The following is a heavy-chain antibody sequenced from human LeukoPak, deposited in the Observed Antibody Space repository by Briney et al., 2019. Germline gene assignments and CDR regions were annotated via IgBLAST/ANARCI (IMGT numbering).Heavy chain of an antibody. Sequence: GGSLRLSCVAPSFVFNNAFMNWVRQRPGKGLEWVGRIKKKIDGGTTDFAAPVKGRFTISKDEPKNTFYLHMNSLKIEDTAVYYCTTGLHYYYDFWGQGVPVTVSS. CDR2: IKKKIDGGTT. J-gene: IGHJ4*02. CDR3: TTGLHYYYDF. V-gene: IGHV3-15*07. CDR1: SFVFNNAF. D-gene: IGHD4-11*01.